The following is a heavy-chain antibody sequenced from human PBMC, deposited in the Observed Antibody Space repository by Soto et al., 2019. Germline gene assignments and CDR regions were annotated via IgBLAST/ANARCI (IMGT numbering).Heavy chain of an antibody. D-gene: IGHD3-10*01. CDR3: AKRVEYTSSTHYFDS. J-gene: IGHJ4*02. CDR1: GFTFSKYG. V-gene: IGHV3-23*01. Sequence: EVQLLESGGGLVQPGGSLRLARAASGFTFSKYGMSWVRQAPGKGLEWVSSVSDTGSSRYYAESVKGRFTTSRDNSKNTLYLQMNGLRAEDTAIYYCAKRVEYTSSTHYFDSWGQGTLVTVSS. CDR2: VSDTGSSR.